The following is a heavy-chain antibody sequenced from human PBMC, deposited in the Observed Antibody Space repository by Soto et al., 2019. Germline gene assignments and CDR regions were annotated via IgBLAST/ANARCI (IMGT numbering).Heavy chain of an antibody. CDR1: GGTFSSYA. CDR3: ARARVCSSTSCPGPFHYYYGMDV. D-gene: IGHD2-2*01. CDR2: IIPIFGTA. Sequence: GASVKVSCKASGGTFSSYAISWVRQAPGQGLEWMGGIIPIFGTANYAQKFPGRVTITADQSTSTAYMELSSLRSEDTAVYYCARARVCSSTSCPGPFHYYYGMDVWGQGATVTVSS. V-gene: IGHV1-69*13. J-gene: IGHJ6*02.